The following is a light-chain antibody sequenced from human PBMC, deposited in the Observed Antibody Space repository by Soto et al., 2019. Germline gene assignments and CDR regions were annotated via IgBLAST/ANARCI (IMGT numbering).Light chain of an antibody. CDR2: GAS. J-gene: IGKJ5*01. CDR3: QQYNNWPIT. Sequence: EIVMTQSPATLSVSPGERATLSCRASQSVSSNLACYQQKPGQAPMLLIYGASTRATGIPARFSGSGSGTEFTLTISSLQSEDFAVYYCQQYNNWPITFGQGTRLEIK. CDR1: QSVSSN. V-gene: IGKV3-15*01.